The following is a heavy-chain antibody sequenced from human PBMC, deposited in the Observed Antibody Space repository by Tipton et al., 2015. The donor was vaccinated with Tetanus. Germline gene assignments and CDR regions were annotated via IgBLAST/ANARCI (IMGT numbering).Heavy chain of an antibody. V-gene: IGHV3-11*01. J-gene: IGHJ3*02. D-gene: IGHD4-17*01. CDR1: GFTFSDYY. CDR2: ISSSGSTI. CDR3: AREKSPYGDYDGDAFDI. Sequence: SLRLSCAASGFTFSDYYMSWIRQAPGKGLEWVSYISSSGSTIYYADSVKGRFTISRDNAKNSLYLQMNSLRAEDTAVYYCAREKSPYGDYDGDAFDIWGQGTMVTVSS.